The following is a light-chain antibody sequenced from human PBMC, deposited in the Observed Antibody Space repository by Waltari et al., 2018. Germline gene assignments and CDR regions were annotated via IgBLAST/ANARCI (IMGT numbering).Light chain of an antibody. J-gene: IGKJ1*01. V-gene: IGKV4-1*01. CDR2: WAS. CDR1: RSVFYTDNNKHY. Sequence: DIAMTQSPDSLAVSLGERATVNCKPSRSVFYTDNNKHYLTWYQQKPGQPPQLLISWASTRESGVPDRFIGSGSGTDFTLTISSLQAEDVAVYYCHQHYTTPWTFGQGTLVEL. CDR3: HQHYTTPWT.